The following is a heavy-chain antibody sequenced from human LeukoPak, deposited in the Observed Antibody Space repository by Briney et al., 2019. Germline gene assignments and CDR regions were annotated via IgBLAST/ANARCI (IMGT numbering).Heavy chain of an antibody. J-gene: IGHJ3*02. CDR1: GYSFTSYW. V-gene: IGHV5-51*01. D-gene: IGHD3-22*01. CDR2: IYPGDSDT. CDR3: ASAGDSSGYYYFSAFDI. Sequence: GESLKVTCKGSGYSFTSYWIGWVRQMPGKGLEWMWIIYPGDSDTRYSPSFQGQVTISAEKSISTAYLQWSSLKASDTAMYYCASAGDSSGYYYFSAFDIWGQGTMVTVSS.